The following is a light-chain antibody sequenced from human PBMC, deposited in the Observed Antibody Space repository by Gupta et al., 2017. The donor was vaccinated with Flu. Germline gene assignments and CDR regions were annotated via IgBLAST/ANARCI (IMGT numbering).Light chain of an antibody. CDR2: DDD. CDR3: QVWDKSNNYLCV. Sequence: SYVLAQPPSVSVAQGLTARITCGGSDIGSKNAHWYQQKPGQSPVLVLYDDDHRPSGIPTRFSGSNARNTATLTIRRVEAGDEAAYFCQVWDKSNNYLCVFGTGTKVTVL. J-gene: IGLJ1*01. V-gene: IGLV3-21*02. CDR1: DIGSKN.